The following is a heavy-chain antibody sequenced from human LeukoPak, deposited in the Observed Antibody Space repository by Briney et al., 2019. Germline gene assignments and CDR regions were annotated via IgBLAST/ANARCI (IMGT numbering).Heavy chain of an antibody. V-gene: IGHV3-23*01. D-gene: IGHD3-22*01. CDR3: VKGGFTYYDD. Sequence: WGSLRLSCAASGFTFDYSAMTWVRQAPEKGLEWVSTINTGDITFYANSVKGRFTISRDNSKNALFLQMNSLRAEDTAIYYCVKGGFTYYDDWGQGTLVTVSS. CDR2: INTGDIT. CDR1: GFTFDYSA. J-gene: IGHJ4*02.